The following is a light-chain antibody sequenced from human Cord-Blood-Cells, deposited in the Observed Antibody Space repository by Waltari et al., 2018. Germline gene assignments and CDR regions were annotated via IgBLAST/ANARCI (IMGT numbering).Light chain of an antibody. Sequence: SYVLTQPPSVSVAPGKTARITCGGNNIGSKSVHWYQHKPGQAPVLVVYGDSDRPSRIPERFSGSKSVNTATLTIGRVEAGDEADYYCQVWDSSSDHYVFGTGTKVTVL. CDR2: GDS. CDR3: QVWDSSSDHYV. CDR1: NIGSKS. V-gene: IGLV3-21*03. J-gene: IGLJ1*01.